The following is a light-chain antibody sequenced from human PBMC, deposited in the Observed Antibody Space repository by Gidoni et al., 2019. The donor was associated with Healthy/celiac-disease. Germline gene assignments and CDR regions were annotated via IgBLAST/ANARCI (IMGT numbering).Light chain of an antibody. CDR1: SSDVGGYNY. CDR3: SSYAGSNRV. V-gene: IGLV2-8*01. Sequence: QSALTQPPSASGSPGQSVTISCTGTSSDVGGYNYVSWYQQHPGKAPKLMIYEVSKRPSGVPDRFSGSKSGNTASLTVSGLQAEDEADYYCSSYAGSNRVFGGGTKLTXL. J-gene: IGLJ2*01. CDR2: EVS.